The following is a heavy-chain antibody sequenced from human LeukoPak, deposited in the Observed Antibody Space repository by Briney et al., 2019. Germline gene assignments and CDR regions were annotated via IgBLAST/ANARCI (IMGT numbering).Heavy chain of an antibody. V-gene: IGHV4-61*02. D-gene: IGHD4-17*01. J-gene: IGHJ4*02. CDR3: ARGSVTPDAGY. CDR2: IYASGKT. CDR1: GDSISRGRYY. Sequence: SQTLSLTCTVSGDSISRGRYYWSWVRQPAGKELEWIGRIYASGKTDYNPYTPSLKSRVAMSLDTSKNQVSLKLNSVTAADTAVYYCARGSVTPDAGYWGPGTLVTVSS.